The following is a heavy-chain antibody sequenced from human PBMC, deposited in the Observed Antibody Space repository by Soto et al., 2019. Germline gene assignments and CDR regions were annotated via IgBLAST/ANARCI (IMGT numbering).Heavy chain of an antibody. J-gene: IGHJ3*02. CDR3: ARHPRRKPYEYGWGRSDAFDI. Sequence: PGESLKISCKGSGYSFTSYWIGWVRQMPGKGLEWMGIIYPGDSDTRYSPSLQGQVTISADKSISTAHLQWSSLKASDTAMYYCARHPRRKPYEYGWGRSDAFDIWGQGTMVTVSS. CDR2: IYPGDSDT. CDR1: GYSFTSYW. D-gene: IGHD3-16*01. V-gene: IGHV5-51*01.